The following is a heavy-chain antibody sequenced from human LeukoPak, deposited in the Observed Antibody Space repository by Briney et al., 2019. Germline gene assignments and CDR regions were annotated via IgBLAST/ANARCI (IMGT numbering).Heavy chain of an antibody. J-gene: IGHJ4*02. D-gene: IGHD3-9*01. CDR2: ITAYNGNT. Sequence: ASVKVSCKASGYTFTSYGINWVRQAPGQGLEWMGWITAYNGNTNYAQKLQGRVTMTTDTSTSTAYMELRSLRSDDTAVYYCGRAGYDILTLAPDPANDYWGQGTLVTVSS. V-gene: IGHV1-18*01. CDR3: GRAGYDILTLAPDPANDY. CDR1: GYTFTSYG.